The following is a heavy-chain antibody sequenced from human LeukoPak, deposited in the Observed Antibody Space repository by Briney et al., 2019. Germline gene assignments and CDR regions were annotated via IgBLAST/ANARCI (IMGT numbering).Heavy chain of an antibody. J-gene: IGHJ1*01. CDR1: GGSISSGGYY. CDR2: IYHDGST. D-gene: IGHD5-24*01. Sequence: SETLSLTCTVSGGSISSGGYYWSWIRQLPGEGLEWIGYIYHDGSTYYNPSLTSRVTISVDKSKNQFSLRLSSVTAADTAMYFCGGRGLMATGGGGWGQGTLVIVSS. CDR3: GGRGLMATGGGG. V-gene: IGHV4-30-2*01.